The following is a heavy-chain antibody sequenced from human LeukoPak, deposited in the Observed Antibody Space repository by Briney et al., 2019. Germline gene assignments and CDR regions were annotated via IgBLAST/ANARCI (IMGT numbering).Heavy chain of an antibody. V-gene: IGHV1-69*13. CDR2: IIPIFGTA. Sequence: SVKVSCKASGGTFSSYAISWVRQAPGQGLEWMGGIIPIFGTANYAQKFQGRVTITADESTSTAYMELSSLRSEDTAVYYCAFACGGDCYSYYYCYMDVWGKGTTVTVSS. CDR3: AFACGGDCYSYYYCYMDV. D-gene: IGHD2-21*01. CDR1: GGTFSSYA. J-gene: IGHJ6*03.